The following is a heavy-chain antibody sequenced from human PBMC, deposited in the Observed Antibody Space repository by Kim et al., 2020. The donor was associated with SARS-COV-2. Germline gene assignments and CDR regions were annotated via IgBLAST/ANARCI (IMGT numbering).Heavy chain of an antibody. D-gene: IGHD6-19*01. Sequence: NYNPPLKGRVTMSVDTSKNQFSLKLSSVTAADTAVYYCARQAAVAGTLDYWGQGTLVTVSS. V-gene: IGHV4-4*06. J-gene: IGHJ4*02. CDR3: ARQAAVAGTLDY.